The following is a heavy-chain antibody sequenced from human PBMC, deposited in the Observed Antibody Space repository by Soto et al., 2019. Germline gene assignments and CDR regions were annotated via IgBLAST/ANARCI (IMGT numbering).Heavy chain of an antibody. V-gene: IGHV1-46*01. CDR1: GYTFTSYY. CDR3: ARDLPGIATHYYYYYGMDV. D-gene: IGHD6-13*01. Sequence: ASVKVSCKASGYTFTSYYMHWVRQAPGQGLEWMGIINPSGGSTSYAQKFQGRVTMTRDTSTSTVYMELSSLRSEDTAVYYCARDLPGIATHYYYYYGMDVWGQGTTVTVSS. J-gene: IGHJ6*02. CDR2: INPSGGST.